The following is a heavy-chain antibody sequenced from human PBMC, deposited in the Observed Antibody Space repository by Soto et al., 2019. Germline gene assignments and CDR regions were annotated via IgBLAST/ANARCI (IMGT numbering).Heavy chain of an antibody. CDR2: IYFRRST. D-gene: IGHD2-15*01. V-gene: IGHV4-30-4*01. CDR1: GGSISSTDYY. CDR3: VREEIVRVNAFDI. Sequence: NPSETLSLTCTVSGGSISSTDYYWSWIRHPPGKGLEYIGYIYFRRSTYYNPSLQSRITMSIDTSKNQFSLELTSVTAADTAAYYCVREEIVRVNAFDIWGQGTMVTVSS. J-gene: IGHJ3*02.